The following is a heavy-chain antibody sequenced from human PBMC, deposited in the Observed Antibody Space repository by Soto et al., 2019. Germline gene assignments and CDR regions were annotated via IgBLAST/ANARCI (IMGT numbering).Heavy chain of an antibody. V-gene: IGHV1-3*01. J-gene: IGHJ6*03. CDR3: ARDGYNALPNYMDV. CDR1: GYTFTRFG. D-gene: IGHD1-20*01. Sequence: QLVQSGAEVKKPGASVKVSCKASGYTFTRFGMNWVRQAPGESLEWMGWINAGNGNTKYSQKFQGRVTITRDTSATTAYMELSSLRSEDTAVYYCARDGYNALPNYMDVWGKGTTVTVSS. CDR2: INAGNGNT.